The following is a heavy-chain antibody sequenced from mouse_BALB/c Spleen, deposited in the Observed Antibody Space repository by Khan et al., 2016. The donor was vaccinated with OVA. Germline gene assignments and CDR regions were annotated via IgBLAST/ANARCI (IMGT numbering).Heavy chain of an antibody. CDR2: ISYSGNT. V-gene: IGHV3-2*02. CDR1: GYSITSEFA. CDR3: ARKDYYDYDPFPY. D-gene: IGHD2-4*01. J-gene: IGHJ3*01. Sequence: EVKLEESGPGLVKPSQSLSLTCTVTGYSITSEFAWNWIRQFPGNKLEWMGYISYSGNTRYNPSLKSLISITRDTSRNQFFLQLNSVTTEDTATYYCARKDYYDYDPFPYWGQETLVTVSA.